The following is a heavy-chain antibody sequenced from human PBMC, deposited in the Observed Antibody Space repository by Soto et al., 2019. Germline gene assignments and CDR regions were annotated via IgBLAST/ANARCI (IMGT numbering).Heavy chain of an antibody. D-gene: IGHD5-12*01. Sequence: QVQLVQSGSELKKPGASVKVSCKASGYTFTSYAMNWVRQAPGQGLEWMGWINTNTGNPTYAQGFTGRFVFSLDTSVRTAYLQIFSLKAEDTSVYYCARDPPEMATITRSGGDYWGQGTLVTVSS. J-gene: IGHJ4*02. CDR3: ARDPPEMATITRSGGDY. CDR2: INTNTGNP. CDR1: GYTFTSYA. V-gene: IGHV7-4-1*01.